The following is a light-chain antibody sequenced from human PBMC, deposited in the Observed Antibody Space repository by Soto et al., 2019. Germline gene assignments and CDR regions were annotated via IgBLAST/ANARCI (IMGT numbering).Light chain of an antibody. CDR2: GAS. J-gene: IGKJ2*01. CDR3: QQYNNWLLYT. CDR1: QSVSSN. V-gene: IGKV3-15*01. Sequence: EIVMTQSPATLSVSPGERATLSCRASQSVSSNLAWYQQKPGQAPRLLIYGASTRATGIPARFRGSGSGTEFTLTISSLQSEDFAIYYCQQYNNWLLYTFGQGTKLEIK.